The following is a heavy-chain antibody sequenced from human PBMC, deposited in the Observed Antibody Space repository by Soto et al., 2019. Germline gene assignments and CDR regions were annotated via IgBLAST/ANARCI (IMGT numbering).Heavy chain of an antibody. J-gene: IGHJ6*02. CDR2: ISAYNGNT. D-gene: IGHD6-25*01. Sequence: ASVKVSCKASGYTFTSYYMHWVRQAPGQGLEWMGWISAYNGNTNYAQKLQGRVTMTTDTSTSTAYMELRSLRSDGTAVYYCARDRSGQGAKGESYYYYGMDVWGQGNTVTVSS. CDR3: ARDRSGQGAKGESYYYYGMDV. V-gene: IGHV1-18*04. CDR1: GYTFTSYY.